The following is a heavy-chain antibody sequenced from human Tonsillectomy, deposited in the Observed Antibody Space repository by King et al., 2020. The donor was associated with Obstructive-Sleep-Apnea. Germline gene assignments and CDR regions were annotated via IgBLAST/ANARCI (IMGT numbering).Heavy chain of an antibody. CDR2: IYYNGST. Sequence: QLQESGPGLGKPSETLSLTCTVSCGSISHYYWIWGRQPPGRGLEWIGDIYYNGSTNYNPSLKSRVTISVDTSKNQFSLKLNSVTAAETAVYYCARSTGWPPLYYFDFWGQGTLVTVSS. J-gene: IGHJ4*02. V-gene: IGHV4-59*01. D-gene: IGHD6-19*01. CDR3: ARSTGWPPLYYFDF. CDR1: CGSISHYY.